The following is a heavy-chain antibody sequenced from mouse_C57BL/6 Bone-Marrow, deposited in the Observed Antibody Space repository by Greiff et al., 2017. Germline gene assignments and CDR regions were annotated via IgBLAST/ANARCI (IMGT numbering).Heavy chain of an antibody. CDR1: GFNIKDDY. CDR3: TTVYYYGSSPYYFDY. V-gene: IGHV14-4*01. D-gene: IGHD1-1*01. J-gene: IGHJ2*01. Sequence: VQLQQSGAELVRPGASVKLSCTASGFNIKDDYMHWVKQRPEQGLEWIGWIDPENGDTEYASKFQGKATITADTSSNTAYLQLSSLTSEDTAVYYCTTVYYYGSSPYYFDYGGQGTTLTVSS. CDR2: IDPENGDT.